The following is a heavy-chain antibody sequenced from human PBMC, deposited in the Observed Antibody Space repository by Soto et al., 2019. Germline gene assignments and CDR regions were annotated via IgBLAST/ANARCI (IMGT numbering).Heavy chain of an antibody. V-gene: IGHV4-34*01. CDR2: INHSGST. CDR1: GGSFSGYY. J-gene: IGHJ4*02. D-gene: IGHD2-8*01. Sequence: SETLSLTCAVYGGSFSGYYWSWIRQPPGKGLEWIGEINHSGSTNYNPSLKSRVTISVDTSKNHFSLKLSSVTAADTAVYYCARHCTNGVCYKKNTFDYWGQGTLVTVSS. CDR3: ARHCTNGVCYKKNTFDY.